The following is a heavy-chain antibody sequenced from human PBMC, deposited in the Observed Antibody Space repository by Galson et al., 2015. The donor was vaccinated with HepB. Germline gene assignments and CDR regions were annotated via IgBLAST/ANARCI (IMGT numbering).Heavy chain of an antibody. CDR1: GFTVSGIF. Sequence: SLRLSCAGSGFTVSGIFMTWVRQAPGRGLEGVAIIYSAGSTHYAESVTGRFTISRDNSKNTLYLQMNSLRSDDTAVYYCAGRGGGNYNGMDVWGQGTTVTVSS. CDR2: IYSAGST. CDR3: AGRGGGNYNGMDV. D-gene: IGHD3-10*01. V-gene: IGHV3-66*02. J-gene: IGHJ6*02.